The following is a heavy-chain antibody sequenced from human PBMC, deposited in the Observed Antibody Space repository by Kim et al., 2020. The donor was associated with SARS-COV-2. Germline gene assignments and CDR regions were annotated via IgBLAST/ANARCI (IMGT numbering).Heavy chain of an antibody. CDR3: ARAIDWELLHFDY. CDR2: IYYSGST. V-gene: IGHV4-31*03. CDR1: GGSISSGGYY. Sequence: SETLSLTCTVSGGSISSGGYYWSWIRQHPGKGLEWIGYIYYSGSTYYNPSLKSRVTISVDTSKNQFSLKLSSVTAADTAVYYCARAIDWELLHFDYWGQGTLVTVSS. J-gene: IGHJ4*02. D-gene: IGHD1-26*01.